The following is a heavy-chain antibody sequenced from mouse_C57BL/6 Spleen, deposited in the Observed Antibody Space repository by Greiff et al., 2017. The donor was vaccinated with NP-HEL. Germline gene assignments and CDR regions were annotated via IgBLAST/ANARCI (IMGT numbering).Heavy chain of an antibody. CDR2: IHPNSGST. J-gene: IGHJ4*01. CDR3: ASSQLGRNYAMDD. Sequence: QVQLQQSGAELVKPGASVKLSCKASGYTFTSYWMHWVKQRPGQGLEWIGMIHPNSGSTNYNEKFKSKATLTVDKSSSTAYMQLSSLTSEDSAVYYGASSQLGRNYAMDDWGQGTAVTVSS. D-gene: IGHD4-1*02. V-gene: IGHV1-64*01. CDR1: GYTFTSYW.